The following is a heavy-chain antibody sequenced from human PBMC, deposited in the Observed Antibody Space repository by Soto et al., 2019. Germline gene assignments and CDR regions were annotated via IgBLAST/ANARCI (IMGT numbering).Heavy chain of an antibody. Sequence: GASVKVSCKASGYTFTSYYMHWVRQAPGQGLEWVGIINPSGGSTSYAQKFQGRVTMTRDTSTSTVYMELSSLRSEDTAVYYCARDREVATIPDYWGQGTLVTVSS. CDR2: INPSGGST. CDR3: ARDREVATIPDY. CDR1: GYTFTSYY. D-gene: IGHD5-12*01. J-gene: IGHJ4*02. V-gene: IGHV1-46*03.